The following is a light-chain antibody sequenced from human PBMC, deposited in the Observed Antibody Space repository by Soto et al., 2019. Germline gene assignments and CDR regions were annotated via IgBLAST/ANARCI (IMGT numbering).Light chain of an antibody. Sequence: EIVLTPSPGTLSLSPVERATLSCRASQSVSSYYLAWYQQKPGQAPRLLIYAASSRATGIPDRFSGGGSGTDFTLTISRLEPEDFAVYYCQQCGSSPSTFGQGTKVDI. CDR2: AAS. J-gene: IGKJ1*01. V-gene: IGKV3-20*01. CDR3: QQCGSSPST. CDR1: QSVSSYY.